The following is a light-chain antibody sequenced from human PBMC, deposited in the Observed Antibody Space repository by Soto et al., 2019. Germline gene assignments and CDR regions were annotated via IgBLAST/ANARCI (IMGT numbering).Light chain of an antibody. J-gene: IGLJ1*01. CDR1: SSDVGYHNY. CDR3: SSCTSSSTLLYV. Sequence: GSPGQSITISCTGTSSDVGYHNYVSWYRQHPGKAPRLMIYEVNNRPSGVSNRFSGSKSGNTASLTISGLQAEDEADYYCSSCTSSSTLLYVFGTGTKVTVL. V-gene: IGLV2-14*01. CDR2: EVN.